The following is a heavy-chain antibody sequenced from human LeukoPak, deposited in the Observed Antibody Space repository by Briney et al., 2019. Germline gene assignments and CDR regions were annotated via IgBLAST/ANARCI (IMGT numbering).Heavy chain of an antibody. Sequence: GRSLRFFSATSGFAISTQGMHWVRQAPGKGLEWVAAIWHDGNNKYYVDSVKGRFTISRDNSKNTVYLQMNSLRVEDTAVYYCARDSGDSSGYYPGYWGQGTLVTVSS. CDR3: ARDSGDSSGYYPGY. D-gene: IGHD3-22*01. CDR2: IWHDGNNK. CDR1: GFAISTQG. V-gene: IGHV3-33*01. J-gene: IGHJ4*02.